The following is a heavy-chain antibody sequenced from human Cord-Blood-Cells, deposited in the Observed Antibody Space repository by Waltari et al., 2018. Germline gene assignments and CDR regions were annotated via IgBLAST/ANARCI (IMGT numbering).Heavy chain of an antibody. Sequence: VQLLQSGAVVKKHGSSVKVPCKASEGTFSSYAISWVRQAPGPGLGWMEVIIPNCGTGKDAQKLQGRVTITADESTSTAYMELSSLRSEDTAVYYCARDRDLGSSGDFDLWGRGTLVTVSS. CDR2: IIPNCGTG. J-gene: IGHJ2*01. D-gene: IGHD7-27*01. V-gene: IGHV1-69*01. CDR3: ARDRDLGSSGDFDL. CDR1: EGTFSSYA.